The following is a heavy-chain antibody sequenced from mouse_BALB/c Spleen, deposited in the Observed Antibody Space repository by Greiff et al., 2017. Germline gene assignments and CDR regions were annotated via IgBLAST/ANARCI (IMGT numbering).Heavy chain of an antibody. V-gene: IGHV1S81*02. D-gene: IGHD2-4*01. CDR3: ARTTMIMGYAMDY. Sequence: VQLQQPGASVKLSCKASGYTFTSYWMHWVKQRPGQGLEWIGEINPSNGRTNYNEKFKSKATLTVDKSSSTAYMQLSSLTSEDSAVYYCARTTMIMGYAMDYWGQGTSVTVSS. J-gene: IGHJ4*01. CDR1: GYTFTSYW. CDR2: INPSNGRT.